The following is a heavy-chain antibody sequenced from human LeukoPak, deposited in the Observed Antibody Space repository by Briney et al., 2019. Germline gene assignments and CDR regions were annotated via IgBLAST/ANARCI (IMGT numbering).Heavy chain of an antibody. CDR3: TTVGVGATMTTPPV. CDR1: GFTFSNAW. V-gene: IGHV3-15*01. D-gene: IGHD1-26*01. Sequence: GGSLRLSCAASGFTFSNAWMSWVRQAPGKGLEWVGRIKSKTDGGTTEYAAHVKGRFTISRDDSKNTLYLQMNSLKTEDTAVYYCTTVGVGATMTTPPVWGQGTLVSVSS. CDR2: IKSKTDGGTT. J-gene: IGHJ4*02.